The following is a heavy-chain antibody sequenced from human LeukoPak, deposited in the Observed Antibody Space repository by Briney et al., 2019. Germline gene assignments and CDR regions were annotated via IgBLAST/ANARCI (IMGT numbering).Heavy chain of an antibody. Sequence: PSETLSLTCTVSGYSISSGYYWGWIRQPPGKGLEWIGSIYHSGSTYYNPSLKSRVTISVDTSKNQFSLKLSSVTAADTAVYYCARGTVTKGGYYYYYMDVWGKGTTATVSS. V-gene: IGHV4-38-2*02. CDR2: IYHSGST. J-gene: IGHJ6*03. D-gene: IGHD4-17*01. CDR1: GYSISSGYY. CDR3: ARGTVTKGGYYYYYMDV.